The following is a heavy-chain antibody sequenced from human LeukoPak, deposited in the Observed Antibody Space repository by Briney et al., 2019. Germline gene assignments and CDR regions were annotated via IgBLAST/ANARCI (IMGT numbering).Heavy chain of an antibody. D-gene: IGHD4-17*01. CDR2: ISGSGGST. CDR3: AKDTGEYFDY. CDR1: GFTFSSYA. V-gene: IGHV3-23*01. J-gene: IGHJ4*02. Sequence: GGSMRLSCEASGFTFSSYAMSWDRQAPGNWLEWVSAISGSGGSTYYADSVKGRFTISRDNSKNTLYLQMNSLRAEDTAVYYCAKDTGEYFDYWGQGTLVTVSS.